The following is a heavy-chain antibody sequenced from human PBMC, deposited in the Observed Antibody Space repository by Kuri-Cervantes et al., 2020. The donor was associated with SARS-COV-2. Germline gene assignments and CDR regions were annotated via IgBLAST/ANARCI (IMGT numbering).Heavy chain of an antibody. J-gene: IGHJ4*02. CDR1: GYTFTGYY. D-gene: IGHD4-11*01. V-gene: IGHV1-2*02. CDR2: INPNSGGT. CDR3: ARERRVTTRFDY. Sequence: ASVKVSCKASGYTFTGYYMHWVRQAPGQGLEWMGWINPNSGGTNYAQKFQGRVTMARDTSISTAYMELSRLRSDDTAVYYCARERRVTTRFDYWGQGTLVTVSS.